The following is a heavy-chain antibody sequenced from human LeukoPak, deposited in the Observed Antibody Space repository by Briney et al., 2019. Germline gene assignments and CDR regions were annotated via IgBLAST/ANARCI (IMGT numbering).Heavy chain of an antibody. CDR2: INQDGSEK. V-gene: IGHV3-7*01. Sequence: PGGSLRLSCAVSGFPFSTFWMSWVRQAPGKGLEWVANINQDGSEKYYVDSVRGRFAISRDNAKNSLYLQMNSLRAEDTAVYYCARATLLDYWGQGTLVTVSS. CDR1: GFPFSTFW. CDR3: ARATLLDY. J-gene: IGHJ4*02.